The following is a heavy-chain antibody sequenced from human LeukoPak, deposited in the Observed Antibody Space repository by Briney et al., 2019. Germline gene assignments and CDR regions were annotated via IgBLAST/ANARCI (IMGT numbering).Heavy chain of an antibody. Sequence: GGSLRLYCAASGFTFSSYAMHWVRQAPGKGLEWVAVISYDGSNEYYADSVKGRFTISRDNSKNTLYLQMNSLRAEDTAVYYCAKDLRGFYSSSSRYYGMDVWGQGTTVTVSS. D-gene: IGHD6-6*01. CDR1: GFTFSSYA. CDR3: AKDLRGFYSSSSRYYGMDV. CDR2: ISYDGSNE. J-gene: IGHJ6*02. V-gene: IGHV3-30*04.